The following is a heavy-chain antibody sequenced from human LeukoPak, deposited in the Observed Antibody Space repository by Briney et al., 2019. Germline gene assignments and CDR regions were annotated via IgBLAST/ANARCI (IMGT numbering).Heavy chain of an antibody. D-gene: IGHD2-21*01. CDR3: ARQDHIMVVIPLD. Sequence: PGGSLRLSCAASGFTFSSYSMNWVRQAPGKGLEWIASIYYSGNTYYNPSLKSRVTISVDTSNNQFSLKLTSVTAADTAVYYCARQDHIMVVIPLDWGQGTLVTVSS. J-gene: IGHJ4*02. V-gene: IGHV4-39*01. CDR1: GFTFSSYSMN. CDR2: IYYSGNT.